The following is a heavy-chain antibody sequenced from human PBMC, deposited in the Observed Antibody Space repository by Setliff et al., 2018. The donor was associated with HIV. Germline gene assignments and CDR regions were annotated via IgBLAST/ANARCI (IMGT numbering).Heavy chain of an antibody. D-gene: IGHD2-15*01. J-gene: IGHJ6*03. Sequence: KPSETLSLTCTVSGGSISSSGDYWSWVRQHPGKGLEWIGYIYYTGSTYSNPSLQSRVRISVDTSKNQFSLSLSSVTAADTAVYYCARDSASGKTANLNYLDVWGKGTTVTVSS. CDR3: ARDSASGKTANLNYLDV. CDR2: IYYTGST. CDR1: GGSISSSGDY. V-gene: IGHV4-31*03.